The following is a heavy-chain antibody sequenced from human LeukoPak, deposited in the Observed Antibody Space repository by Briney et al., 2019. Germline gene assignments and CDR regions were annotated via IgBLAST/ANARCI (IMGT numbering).Heavy chain of an antibody. Sequence: GGSLRLSRAASGFSLSNYWMSWVRQAPEKGPEWVANIKQDGSEKYYVGSVKGRFTISRDNAKNSLYLQMNSLRVEDTAVYYCVREGLYSGYEWYWGQGTLVTVSS. CDR3: VREGLYSGYEWY. CDR1: GFSLSNYW. D-gene: IGHD5-12*01. CDR2: IKQDGSEK. V-gene: IGHV3-7*01. J-gene: IGHJ4*02.